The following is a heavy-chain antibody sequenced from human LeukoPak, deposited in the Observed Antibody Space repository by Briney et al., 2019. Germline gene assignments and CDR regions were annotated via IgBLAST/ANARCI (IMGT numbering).Heavy chain of an antibody. CDR3: AKTSPGYSYGLLDY. D-gene: IGHD5-18*01. V-gene: IGHV3-23*01. Sequence: GGSLRLSCAASGFTFSSYAMSWVRQAPGKGLEWVSAISGSGGTTYYADSVKGRFTISRDTSKNTLYLQMNSLRVEDTAVYYCAKTSPGYSYGLLDYWGQGTLVTVSS. CDR2: ISGSGGTT. J-gene: IGHJ4*02. CDR1: GFTFSSYA.